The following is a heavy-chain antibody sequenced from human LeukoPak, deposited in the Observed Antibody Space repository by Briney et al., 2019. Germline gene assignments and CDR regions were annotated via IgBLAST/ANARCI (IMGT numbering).Heavy chain of an antibody. CDR2: IYPGDSVT. CDR3: ARPGYCSSTSCYDLFFDY. D-gene: IGHD2-2*01. J-gene: IGHJ4*02. CDR1: GYSFTSDW. V-gene: IGHV5-51*01. Sequence: GESLKISCKGSGYSFTSDWIGWVRQMPGKGLEWMGIIYPGDSVTRYSPSFQGQVTISADKSISTAYLQWSSLKASDTAMYYCARPGYCSSTSCYDLFFDYWGQGTLVTVSS.